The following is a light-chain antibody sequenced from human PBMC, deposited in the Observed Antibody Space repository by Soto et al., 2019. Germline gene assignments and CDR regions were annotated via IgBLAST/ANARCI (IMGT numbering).Light chain of an antibody. V-gene: IGKV1-9*01. Sequence: DIQLTQSPSFLSASVGDRVTITCRASQGISTFLAWYQQKPGRAPKLLMHSASTLQTGVPSRFSGSGSGTEFSLTSICLQPIDFATYYCQQFKDFPYTFGQGTKLEIK. J-gene: IGKJ2*01. CDR2: SAS. CDR3: QQFKDFPYT. CDR1: QGISTF.